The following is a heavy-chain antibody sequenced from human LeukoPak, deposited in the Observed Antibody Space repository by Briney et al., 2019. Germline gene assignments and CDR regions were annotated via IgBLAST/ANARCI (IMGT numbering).Heavy chain of an antibody. CDR3: ARLRDWFNP. CDR1: GGSISSSSYY. Sequence: SETLSLTCTVSGGSISSSSYYWDWVRQPPGKGLEWIGSIYYSGSTYYNPSLKSRVTISVDTSKNQFSLKLSSVTAADTAVYYCARLRDWFNPWGQGTLVTVSS. V-gene: IGHV4-39*01. J-gene: IGHJ5*02. CDR2: IYYSGST.